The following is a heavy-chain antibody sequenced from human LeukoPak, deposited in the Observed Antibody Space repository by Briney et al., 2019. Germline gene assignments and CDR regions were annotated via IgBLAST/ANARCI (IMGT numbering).Heavy chain of an antibody. CDR3: ARGYCSGGTCYLVENWLDP. CDR1: GYTLTAYY. J-gene: IGHJ5*02. CDR2: INPNSGGT. Sequence: ASVKVPCKASGYTLTAYYIYWVRQAPGQGLEWMGRINPNSGGTDYAQNFQGRVTMTRDTSISTAYMELSRLRSDDTAVYYCARGYCSGGTCYLVENWLDPWGQGTLVTVSS. D-gene: IGHD2-15*01. V-gene: IGHV1-2*06.